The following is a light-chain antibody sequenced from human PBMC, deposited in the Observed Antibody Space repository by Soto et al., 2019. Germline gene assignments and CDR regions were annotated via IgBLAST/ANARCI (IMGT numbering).Light chain of an antibody. Sequence: QSVLTQPPSVSGAPGQRVTISCTGSSSNIGAGYDVHWYQQLPGTAPKLLISGNSNRPSGVTDRFSGSKSGTSASLAITGLQAEDEADYYCQSYDSSLSGYVFGTGTKLTVL. CDR1: SSNIGAGYD. CDR3: QSYDSSLSGYV. V-gene: IGLV1-40*01. CDR2: GNS. J-gene: IGLJ1*01.